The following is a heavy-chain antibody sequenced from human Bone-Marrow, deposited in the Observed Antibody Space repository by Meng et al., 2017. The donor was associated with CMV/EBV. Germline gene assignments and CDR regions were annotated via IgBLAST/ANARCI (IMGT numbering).Heavy chain of an antibody. J-gene: IGHJ4*02. CDR1: GYTFTSYD. CDR2: INPNSGGT. CDR3: VSGVGATRFDY. D-gene: IGHD1-26*01. Sequence: ASGKGSGKASGYTFTSYDINWVRQAPGQGLEWMGWINPNSGGTNNAQKCKGRVTMTRDMSSRTAYMELSSLRSEDTAMYYCVSGVGATRFDYWVQGTLVTVPS. V-gene: IGHV1-2*02.